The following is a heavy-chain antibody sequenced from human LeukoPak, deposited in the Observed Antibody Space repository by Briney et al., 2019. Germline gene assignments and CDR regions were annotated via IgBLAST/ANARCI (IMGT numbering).Heavy chain of an antibody. CDR1: GGSISSYY. CDR3: ARQSISGSSLSYFDY. J-gene: IGHJ4*02. Sequence: SETLSLTCTVSGGSISSYYWSWIRQPPGKGLEWIGNIYDSGTTNYNPTLKSRVTISVDTSKNQCSLKLSSVTAADTAVYYCARQSISGSSLSYFDYWGQGTLVNVSS. CDR2: IYDSGTT. D-gene: IGHD3-22*01. V-gene: IGHV4-59*01.